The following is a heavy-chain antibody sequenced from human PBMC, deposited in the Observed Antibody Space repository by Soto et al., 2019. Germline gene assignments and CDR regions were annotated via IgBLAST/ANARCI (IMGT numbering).Heavy chain of an antibody. Sequence: GASVKVSCKASGYTFTGYYMHWVRQAPGQGLEWMGWINPNSGGTNYAQKFQGWVTMTRDTSISTAYMELSRLRSDDTAVYYCARSGVLYGSGSYYNASENWFDPWGQGTLVTVSS. CDR3: ARSGVLYGSGSYYNASENWFDP. D-gene: IGHD3-10*01. V-gene: IGHV1-2*04. CDR1: GYTFTGYY. J-gene: IGHJ5*02. CDR2: INPNSGGT.